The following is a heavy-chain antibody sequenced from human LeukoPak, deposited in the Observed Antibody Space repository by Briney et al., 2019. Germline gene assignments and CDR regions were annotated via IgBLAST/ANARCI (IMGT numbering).Heavy chain of an antibody. CDR2: IKQDGSEK. CDR1: GFTFSRYW. D-gene: IGHD3-22*01. CDR3: ARDYYPTSGHYGFDY. J-gene: IGHJ4*02. V-gene: IGHV3-7*01. Sequence: PGGSLRLSCAASGFTFSRYWMSWVRQAPGKGLEWVANIKQDGSEKYYVDSVKGRFTISRDNAKNSLYLQMNSLSAEDTAVYYCARDYYPTSGHYGFDYWGQGTLVTVSS.